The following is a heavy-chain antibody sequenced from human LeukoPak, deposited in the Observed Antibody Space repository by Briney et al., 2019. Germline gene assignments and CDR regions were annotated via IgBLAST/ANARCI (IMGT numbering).Heavy chain of an antibody. J-gene: IGHJ4*02. CDR2: IKQDGSEK. CDR1: GFTFSSYS. CDR3: ARDLKWIVGATAGPFDY. V-gene: IGHV3-7*01. Sequence: PGGSLRLSCAASGFTFSSYSMNWVRQAPGKGLEWVANIKQDGSEKYYVDSVKGRFTISRDNAKNSLYLQMNSLRAEDTAVYYCARDLKWIVGATAGPFDYWGQGTLVTVSS. D-gene: IGHD1-26*01.